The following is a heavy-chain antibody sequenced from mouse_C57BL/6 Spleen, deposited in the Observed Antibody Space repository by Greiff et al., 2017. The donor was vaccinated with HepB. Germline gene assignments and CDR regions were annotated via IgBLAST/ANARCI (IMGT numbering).Heavy chain of an antibody. J-gene: IGHJ2*01. D-gene: IGHD1-1*02. V-gene: IGHV1-19*01. CDR3: ARSDYGRLYFDY. CDR1: GYTFTDYY. CDR2: INPYNGGT. Sequence: EVQLQQSGPVLVKPGASVKMSCKASGYTFTDYYMNWVKQSHGKSLEWIGVINPYNGGTSYNQKFKGKATLTVDKSSSTAYMELNSLTSEDSAVYYCARSDYGRLYFDYWGQGTTLTVSS.